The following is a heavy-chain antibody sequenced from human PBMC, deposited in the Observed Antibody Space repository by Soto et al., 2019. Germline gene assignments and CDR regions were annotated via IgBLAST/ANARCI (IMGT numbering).Heavy chain of an antibody. CDR3: AHSVRRWLQLPGFDY. J-gene: IGHJ4*02. V-gene: IGHV2-5*02. Sequence: QITLKESGPTLVKPTQTLTLTCTFPGFSLSTSGVGVGWIRQPPGKAPEWLALIYWDDDKRYSPSLKSRLTIAKDTTKHQVVLTMTNMDPVDTATYYCAHSVRRWLQLPGFDYWGQGTLVTVSS. CDR1: GFSLSTSGVG. CDR2: IYWDDDK. D-gene: IGHD1-1*01.